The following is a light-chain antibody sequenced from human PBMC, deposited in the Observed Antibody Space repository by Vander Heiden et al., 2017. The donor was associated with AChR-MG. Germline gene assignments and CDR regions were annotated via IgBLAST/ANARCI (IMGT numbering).Light chain of an antibody. CDR1: SSDVGGYNY. CDR3: SSYTSSSTPVV. CDR2: DVS. V-gene: IGLV2-14*01. Sequence: ALTQPASVSGSPGQSITISCTGTSSDVGGYNYVSWYQQHPGKAPKLMIYDVSNRPSGVSNRFSGSKSGNTASLTISGLQAEDEADYYCSSYTSSSTPVVFGGGTKLTVL. J-gene: IGLJ2*01.